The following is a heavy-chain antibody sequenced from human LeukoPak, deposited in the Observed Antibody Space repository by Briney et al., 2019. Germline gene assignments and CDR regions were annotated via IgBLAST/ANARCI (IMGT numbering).Heavy chain of an antibody. CDR3: ARGFFDNYFDY. CDR2: INPNSGGT. CDR1: VYTFTVYY. D-gene: IGHD3/OR15-3a*01. J-gene: IGHJ4*02. V-gene: IGHV1-2*02. Sequence: ASVTVSFKASVYTFTVYYMHWVRQAPGKGLEWMGWINPNSGGTNYAQKFQGRVTMTRDTSISTAYMELSRLTSDDTAVYFCARGFFDNYFDYWGQGTLVTVSS.